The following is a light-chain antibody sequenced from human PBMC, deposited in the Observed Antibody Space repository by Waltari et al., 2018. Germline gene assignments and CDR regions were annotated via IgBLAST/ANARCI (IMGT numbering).Light chain of an antibody. V-gene: IGLV2-11*01. Sequence: QSALTQPRSVSGSPGQSVTISCTGTSSDVGGYNYVSWYQQHPGKAPKLMIYYVRKRPSGVPDRFSGSKSGNTASLTISGLQAEDEADYYCCSYAGSYPLFGGGTKLTVL. CDR1: SSDVGGYNY. CDR3: CSYAGSYPL. J-gene: IGLJ2*01. CDR2: YVR.